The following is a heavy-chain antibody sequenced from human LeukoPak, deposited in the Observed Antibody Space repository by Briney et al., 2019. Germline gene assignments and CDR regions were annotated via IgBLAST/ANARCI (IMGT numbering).Heavy chain of an antibody. CDR2: IYYSGST. CDR1: GGSISSGGYY. Sequence: SETLSLTCTVSGGSISSGGYYWSWIRQHPGKGLEWIGYIYYSGSTYYNPSLKSRVTISVDTSKNQFSLKLSSVTAADTAVYYCAGVVFGSGSPYFDYWGQGTLVTVSS. V-gene: IGHV4-31*03. J-gene: IGHJ4*02. D-gene: IGHD3-10*01. CDR3: AGVVFGSGSPYFDY.